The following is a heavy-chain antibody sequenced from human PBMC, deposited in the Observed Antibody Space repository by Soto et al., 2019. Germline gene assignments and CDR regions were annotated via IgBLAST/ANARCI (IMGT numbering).Heavy chain of an antibody. CDR2: IGGRGDST. Sequence: HPGGSLRLSCAASGLTFSRYAMSWVRQAPGRGLEWVSTIGGRGDSTYYADSVKGRFTISRDNSRNTLYLQMNSLRAEDTAAYYCAKDDLAVTKYYYYAMDVWGQGTTVTVSS. D-gene: IGHD4-17*01. CDR3: AKDDLAVTKYYYYAMDV. V-gene: IGHV3-23*01. J-gene: IGHJ6*02. CDR1: GLTFSRYA.